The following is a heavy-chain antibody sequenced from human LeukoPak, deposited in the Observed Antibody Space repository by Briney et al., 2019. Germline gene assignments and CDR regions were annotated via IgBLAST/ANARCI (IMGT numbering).Heavy chain of an antibody. CDR3: ARDNGEWRLNWFDH. D-gene: IGHD2-8*01. CDR1: GFTFTSYG. V-gene: IGHV3-33*01. Sequence: GGSLRLSCAASGFTFTSYGMHWVRQASGKGLDWVALIWDDGNNKYYADSVKGRFTISRDNSKNTLYLQMNSLRAEDTAVYYCARDNGEWRLNWFDHWGQGTLVTVSS. CDR2: IWDDGNNK. J-gene: IGHJ5*02.